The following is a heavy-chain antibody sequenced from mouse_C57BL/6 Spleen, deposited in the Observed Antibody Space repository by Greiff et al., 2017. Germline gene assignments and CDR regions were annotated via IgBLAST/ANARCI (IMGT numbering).Heavy chain of an antibody. CDR2: ISSGGDYI. J-gene: IGHJ1*03. D-gene: IGHD2-5*01. CDR3: TRVYYSKEGYFDV. V-gene: IGHV5-9-1*02. Sequence: EVKLMESGEGLVKPGGSLKLSCAASGFTFSSYAMSWVRQTPEKRLEWVAYISSGGDYIYYADTVKGRFTISRDNARNTLYLQMSSLKSEDTAMYYCTRVYYSKEGYFDVWGTGTTVTVSS. CDR1: GFTFSSYA.